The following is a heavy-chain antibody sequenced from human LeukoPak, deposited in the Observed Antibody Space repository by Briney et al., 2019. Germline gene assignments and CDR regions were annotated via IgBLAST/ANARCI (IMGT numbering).Heavy chain of an antibody. V-gene: IGHV4-39*07. Sequence: SETLSLTCTVSGGSISSSSYYWSWIRQPPGKGLEWIGSIYYSGSTYYNPSLKSRVTISVDTSKNQFSLKLSSVTAADTAVYYCAREILWFGELSYDYWGQGTLVTVSS. CDR3: AREILWFGELSYDY. CDR1: GGSISSSSYY. CDR2: IYYSGST. D-gene: IGHD3-10*01. J-gene: IGHJ4*02.